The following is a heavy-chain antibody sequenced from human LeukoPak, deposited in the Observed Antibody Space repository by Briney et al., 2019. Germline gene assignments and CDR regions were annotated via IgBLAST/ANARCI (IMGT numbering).Heavy chain of an antibody. CDR1: GGSFSGYY. Sequence: PSETLSLTCAVYGGSFSGYYWSWIRQPPGKGLEWIGEINHSGSTNYNPSLKSRVTISVDTSKNQFSLKLSSVTAADTAVYYCARLFPRYYDILTGRKYYYYYYMDVWGKGTTVTISS. CDR3: ARLFPRYYDILTGRKYYYYYYMDV. CDR2: INHSGST. J-gene: IGHJ6*03. V-gene: IGHV4-34*01. D-gene: IGHD3-9*01.